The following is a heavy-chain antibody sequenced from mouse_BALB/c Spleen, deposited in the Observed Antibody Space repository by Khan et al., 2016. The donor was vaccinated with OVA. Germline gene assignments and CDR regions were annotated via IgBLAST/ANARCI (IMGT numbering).Heavy chain of an antibody. CDR3: ARGNYYGSTSWFAY. CDR2: ILPGSNCT. Sequence: QVQLQQSGAELMKPGASVKISCKATGYTFSSYWIEWVKQRPGHGLEWIGEILPGSNCTNYNERFKGKATITADTSSNTAYMQLSSLTSEDSAIFYGARGNYYGSTSWFAYWGQGTLVTVSA. D-gene: IGHD1-1*01. J-gene: IGHJ3*01. CDR1: GYTFSSYW. V-gene: IGHV1-9*01.